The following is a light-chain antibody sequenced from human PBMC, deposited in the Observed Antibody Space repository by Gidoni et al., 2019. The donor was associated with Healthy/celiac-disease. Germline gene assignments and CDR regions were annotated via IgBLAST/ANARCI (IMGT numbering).Light chain of an antibody. CDR3: QQYNNWPPLT. Sequence: EIVITQSPATLSVSPGDRATLSCRASQSVSSNLAWYQQTPGQAPRLLIYGASTRATGIPARFSGSGSGTEFTLTISSLQSEDFAVYYCQQYNNWPPLTFGGGTKVEIK. J-gene: IGKJ4*01. CDR1: QSVSSN. CDR2: GAS. V-gene: IGKV3-15*01.